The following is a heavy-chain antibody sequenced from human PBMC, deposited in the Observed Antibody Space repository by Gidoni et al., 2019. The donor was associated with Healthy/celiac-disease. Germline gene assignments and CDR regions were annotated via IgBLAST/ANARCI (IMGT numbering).Heavy chain of an antibody. D-gene: IGHD3-22*01. CDR2: IWYDGSNK. Sequence: QVQLVESGGGVVQPGRSLRLSCAASGFTFSSSGMHWVRQAPGKGLEWVAVIWYDGSNKYYADSVKGRFTISRDNSKNTLYLQMNSLRAEDTAVYYCARGGPNYYDSSGYYSLDYWGQGTLVTVSS. J-gene: IGHJ4*02. V-gene: IGHV3-33*01. CDR3: ARGGPNYYDSSGYYSLDY. CDR1: GFTFSSSG.